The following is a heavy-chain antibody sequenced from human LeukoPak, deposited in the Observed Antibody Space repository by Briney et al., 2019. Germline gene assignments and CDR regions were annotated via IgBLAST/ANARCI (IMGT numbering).Heavy chain of an antibody. CDR3: ARDPHCSSTSCYFY. CDR2: INAGNGNT. J-gene: IGHJ4*02. CDR1: GYTFTSYA. D-gene: IGHD2-2*01. V-gene: IGHV1-3*01. Sequence: GASVKVSCKASGYTFTSYAMHWVRQAPGQRLEWMGWINAGNGNTKYSQKFQGRVTITRDTSASTAYMELSSLRSDDTAVYYCARDPHCSSTSCYFYWGQGTLVTVSS.